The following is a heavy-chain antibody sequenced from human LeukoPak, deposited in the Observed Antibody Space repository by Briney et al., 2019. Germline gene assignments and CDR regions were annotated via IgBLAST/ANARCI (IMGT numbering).Heavy chain of an antibody. V-gene: IGHV3-30-3*01. CDR1: GFTFMSHS. J-gene: IGHJ4*02. CDR3: ARTGVPYCTSSSCYRGDF. CDR2: ISYDGSSE. D-gene: IGHD2-2*02. Sequence: GGSLRLSCAASGFTFMSHSMHWVRQAPGKGLEWVAVISYDGSSEVYADSVKGRFTISRDNSKNTLSLQMNSLRAEDTAVYYCARTGVPYCTSSSCYRGDFWGQGTLVTVSA.